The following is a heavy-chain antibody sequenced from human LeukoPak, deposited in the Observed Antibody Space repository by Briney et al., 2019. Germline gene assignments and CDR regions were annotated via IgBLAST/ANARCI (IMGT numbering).Heavy chain of an antibody. D-gene: IGHD3-22*01. Sequence: NPSETLSLTCAVYGGSFSGYYWSWIRQPPGKGLEWIGEINHSGSTNYNPSLKSRVTISVDTSKNQFSLKLSSVTAADTAVYYCARGGGWNYDSSGSFDYWGQGTLVTVSS. CDR1: GGSFSGYY. V-gene: IGHV4-34*01. CDR2: INHSGST. CDR3: ARGGGWNYDSSGSFDY. J-gene: IGHJ4*02.